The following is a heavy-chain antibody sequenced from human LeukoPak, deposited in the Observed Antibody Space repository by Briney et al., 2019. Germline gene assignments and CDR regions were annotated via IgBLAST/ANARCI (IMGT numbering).Heavy chain of an antibody. J-gene: IGHJ6*03. Sequence: PSETLSLTCTVSGGSISSYYWSWIRQPAGKGLEWIGYIYYTGSTNYNPSLKSRVTISVDTSKNQFSLKLSSVTAADTAVYYCARGLSYSYYYMDVWGKGTTVTISS. CDR3: ARGLSYSYYYMDV. CDR1: GGSISSYY. CDR2: IYYTGST. D-gene: IGHD6-19*01. V-gene: IGHV4-59*01.